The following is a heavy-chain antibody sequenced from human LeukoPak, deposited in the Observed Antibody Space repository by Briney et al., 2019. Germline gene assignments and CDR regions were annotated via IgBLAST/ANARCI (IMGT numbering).Heavy chain of an antibody. Sequence: GASVKVSCKASGYTLTGYYMHCVRQAPGQGLEWMGWINPNSGGTNYAQKFQGRVTMTRDTSISTAYMELSRLRSDDTAVYYCASYTDTAMVSTKDYWGQGTLVTVSS. CDR3: ASYTDTAMVSTKDY. V-gene: IGHV1-2*02. CDR2: INPNSGGT. J-gene: IGHJ4*02. CDR1: GYTLTGYY. D-gene: IGHD5-18*01.